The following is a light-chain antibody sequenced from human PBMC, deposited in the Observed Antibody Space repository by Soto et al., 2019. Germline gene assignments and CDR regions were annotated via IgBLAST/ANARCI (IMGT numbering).Light chain of an antibody. CDR3: QQRSNWREVT. CDR1: QSVSSY. V-gene: IGKV3-11*01. J-gene: IGKJ5*01. CDR2: DAS. Sequence: ELVLTQSPATLSLSPGERATLSCRASQSVSSYLAWYQQKPGHAPSLLIYDASNRATGIAARFSGSGSGTDFTLTIRSLETEDFAVYYCQQRSNWREVTFGQGTRLEIK.